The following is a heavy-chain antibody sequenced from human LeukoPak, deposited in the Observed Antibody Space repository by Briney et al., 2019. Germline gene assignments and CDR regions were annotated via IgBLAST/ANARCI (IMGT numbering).Heavy chain of an antibody. CDR2: ISAYNGNT. CDR3: SSGSSGYGNY. CDR1: GYTFTSYG. Sequence: ASVKVSCKASGYTFTSYGISWLRQAPAQGLEWMGWISAYNGNTNYAQKLQGRVTMTTDTSTSTAYMELRSLRSDDTAVYYCSSGSSGYGNYWGQGTLVTVSS. D-gene: IGHD3-22*01. J-gene: IGHJ4*02. V-gene: IGHV1-18*01.